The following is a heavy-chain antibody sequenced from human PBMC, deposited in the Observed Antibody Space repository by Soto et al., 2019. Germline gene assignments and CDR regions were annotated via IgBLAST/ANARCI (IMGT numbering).Heavy chain of an antibody. CDR3: ARGDWFHP. CDR1: GGSIREGAYY. CDR2: IYYTVMT. Sequence: SETLSLTFNVSGGSIREGAYYWNWIRQPPGKGLEWIGYIYYTVMTKYNPSLKSRATLSVDTSKNRFSLNLTSVTAADSAVDYCARGDWFHPSGPGTLGTV. V-gene: IGHV4-30-4*01. J-gene: IGHJ5*02.